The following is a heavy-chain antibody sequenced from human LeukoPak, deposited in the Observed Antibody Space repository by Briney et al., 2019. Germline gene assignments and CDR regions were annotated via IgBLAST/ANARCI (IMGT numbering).Heavy chain of an antibody. J-gene: IGHJ3*02. CDR3: AKDREWLVAFEN. CDR1: GFTISSYA. CDR2: VTASGGST. D-gene: IGHD6-19*01. Sequence: GGSLRLYCVASGFTISSYAMSWVRQAPGKGLEWVSGVTASGGSTPYADSVKGRLTISRDTSKNTLYLQMNSLRAEDTAVYYCAKDREWLVAFENWGPGTMVTVSS. V-gene: IGHV3-23*01.